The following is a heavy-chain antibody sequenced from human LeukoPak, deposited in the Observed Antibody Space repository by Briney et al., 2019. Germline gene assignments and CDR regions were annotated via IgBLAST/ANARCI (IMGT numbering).Heavy chain of an antibody. D-gene: IGHD2-2*02. CDR1: GYTFTSYY. CDR3: ATPPGPSKPAAIYY. Sequence: SVKVSCKASGYTFTSYYMHWLPQATGHGLDCMGRIIPILGIANYAQKFQGRVTITADKSTSTAYMELSSLRSEDTAVYYCATPPGPSKPAAIYYWGQGTLVTVSS. J-gene: IGHJ4*02. V-gene: IGHV1-69*02. CDR2: IIPILGIA.